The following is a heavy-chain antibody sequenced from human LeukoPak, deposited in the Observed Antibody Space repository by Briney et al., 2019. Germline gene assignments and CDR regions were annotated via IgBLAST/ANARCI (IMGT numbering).Heavy chain of an antibody. J-gene: IGHJ4*02. CDR2: INHTGNT. CDR3: AREEASAGDY. Sequence: SETLSLTCAVYGGSFSGYYWSWIRQPPGKGLEWIGEINHTGNTNYNPSLKSRVTISVDTSKNQFSLNLRSVTATDTAVYYCAREEASAGDYWGQGTLVTVSS. CDR1: GGSFSGYY. V-gene: IGHV4-34*01. D-gene: IGHD6-13*01.